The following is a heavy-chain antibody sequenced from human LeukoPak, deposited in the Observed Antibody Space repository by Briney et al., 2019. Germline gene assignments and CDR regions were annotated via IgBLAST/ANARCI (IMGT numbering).Heavy chain of an antibody. J-gene: IGHJ4*02. CDR1: GFTFGSYA. Sequence: GGSLRLSCSASGFTFGSYAMHWVRQAPGKGLEYVSAISSNGGSTCYADSVKGRFTISRDNSKNTLYLQMSSLRAEDTAVYYCVKEAYSGSYSLDYWGQGTLVTVSS. CDR3: VKEAYSGSYSLDY. CDR2: ISSNGGST. D-gene: IGHD1-26*01. V-gene: IGHV3-64D*09.